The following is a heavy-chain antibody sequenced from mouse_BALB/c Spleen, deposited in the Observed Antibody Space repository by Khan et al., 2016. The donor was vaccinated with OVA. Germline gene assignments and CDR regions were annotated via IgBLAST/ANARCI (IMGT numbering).Heavy chain of an antibody. Sequence: EVQLQESGPELMKPGASVKISCKASGYSFTTYYIHWVIQSHGNSLEWIGYIDPFSSGSTYNQRFKGKATLTVDTSSNTAYIHLNNLTSEDSAVYYCTRHGYVAWFTYWGQGTLVTVSA. J-gene: IGHJ3*01. D-gene: IGHD2-2*01. CDR2: IDPFSSGS. CDR1: GYSFTTYY. CDR3: TRHGYVAWFTY. V-gene: IGHV1S135*01.